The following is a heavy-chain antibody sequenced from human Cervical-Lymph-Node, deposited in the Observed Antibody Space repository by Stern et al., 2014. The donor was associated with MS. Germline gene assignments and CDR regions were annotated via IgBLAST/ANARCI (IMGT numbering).Heavy chain of an antibody. D-gene: IGHD4-17*01. CDR3: ARDAHGDSFDY. J-gene: IGHJ4*02. CDR2: INPSDGST. Sequence: VQLVESGAEVKKPGASVKVSCEASGYTFSRYYMHWVRQAPGQGLEWMGMINPSDGSTTYAQKFQGRVSMTRETSTTTVYMELNSLRSDDTAVFYCARDAHGDSFDYWGQGTLVTVSS. CDR1: GYTFSRYY. V-gene: IGHV1-46*01.